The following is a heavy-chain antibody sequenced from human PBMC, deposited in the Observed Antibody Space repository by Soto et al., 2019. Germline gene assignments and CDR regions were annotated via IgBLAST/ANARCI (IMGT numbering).Heavy chain of an antibody. V-gene: IGHV4-4*02. Sequence: QVQLQESGPGLVKPSGTLSLTCAVSGGSISSSNWWSWVRQPPGKGLEWIGEIYHSGSTNYNPSLKRRVTISVDKSKTPFSLKLGSVIAADPAVYYCARVSGGYYYGMDVWGQGTTVTVSS. CDR3: ARVSGGYYYGMDV. J-gene: IGHJ6*02. CDR2: IYHSGST. D-gene: IGHD1-26*01. CDR1: GGSISSSNW.